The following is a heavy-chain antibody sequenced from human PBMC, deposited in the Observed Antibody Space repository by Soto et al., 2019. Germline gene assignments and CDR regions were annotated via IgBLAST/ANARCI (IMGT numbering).Heavy chain of an antibody. V-gene: IGHV4-31*03. J-gene: IGHJ4*02. D-gene: IGHD6-19*01. CDR2: IYYSGSS. CDR1: SGSITSVNSY. CDR3: ARGSSGWSSIRLDD. Sequence: SETLSLTCTVSSGSITSVNSYWSWIRQFPGKGLEWIGYIYYSGSSYYNPSLKGRVTISEDTSKKQFSLKLNSVTAADTAVYYCARGSSGWSSIRLDDWGQGALVTVSS.